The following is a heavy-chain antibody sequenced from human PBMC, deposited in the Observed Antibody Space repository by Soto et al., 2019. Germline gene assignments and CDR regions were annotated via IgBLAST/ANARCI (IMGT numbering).Heavy chain of an antibody. D-gene: IGHD1-1*01. CDR2: TYYKSKWYY. Sequence: SQTLSLTCDISGDSVSSNSAGWNWIRQTPSRGLEWLGRTYYKSKWYYTYAASVKSRITVSPDTSKNQFSLQLTSVTPEDTAVYYCARVSWNDVSGPYYMDVWDKGTTVTVSS. V-gene: IGHV6-1*01. CDR1: GDSVSSNSAG. J-gene: IGHJ6*03. CDR3: ARVSWNDVSGPYYMDV.